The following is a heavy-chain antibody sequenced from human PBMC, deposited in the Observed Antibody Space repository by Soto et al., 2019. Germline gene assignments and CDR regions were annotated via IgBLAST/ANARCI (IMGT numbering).Heavy chain of an antibody. Sequence: SETLSLTCSVSGGSINSGRSSWNWIRQSPGKGLEWIAYIYHSGSTYYNPSLKSRVTISVDRSENQFSLKLTSVTAADTAVYYCVRESTTSGPNWFDTWGPGILVTVS. CDR2: IYHSGST. D-gene: IGHD1-1*01. CDR1: GGSINSGRSS. J-gene: IGHJ5*02. V-gene: IGHV4-30-2*06. CDR3: VRESTTSGPNWFDT.